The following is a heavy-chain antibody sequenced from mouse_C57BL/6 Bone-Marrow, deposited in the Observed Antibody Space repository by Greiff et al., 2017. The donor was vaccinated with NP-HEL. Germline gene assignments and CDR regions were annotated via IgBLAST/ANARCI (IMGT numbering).Heavy chain of an antibody. CDR2: INPYNGGT. CDR3: ARKGYGNLLGG. J-gene: IGHJ3*01. D-gene: IGHD1-1*01. CDR1: GYTFTDYY. V-gene: IGHV1-19*01. Sequence: EVQLQQSGPVLVKPGASVKMSCKASGYTFTDYYMNWVKQSHGKSLEWIGVINPYNGGTSYNQKFKGKATLTVDKSSSTAYMELNSLTSGDTRDYYCARKGYGNLLGGWGKGTLVTVSA.